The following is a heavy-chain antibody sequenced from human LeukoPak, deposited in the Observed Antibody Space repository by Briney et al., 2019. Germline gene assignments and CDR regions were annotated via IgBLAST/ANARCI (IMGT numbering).Heavy chain of an antibody. CDR1: GFTFSNYG. V-gene: IGHV3-30*03. CDR2: ISYDGSDK. CDR3: ARDIFRGVIISNDAFDI. D-gene: IGHD3-10*01. J-gene: IGHJ3*02. Sequence: GGSLRLSCAASGFTFSNYGMYWVRQAPGKGLEWVALISYDGSDKYYADSVKGRFTISRDNSQNTLYLQMNSLRAEDTAMYYCARDIFRGVIISNDAFDIWGQGTMVTVSS.